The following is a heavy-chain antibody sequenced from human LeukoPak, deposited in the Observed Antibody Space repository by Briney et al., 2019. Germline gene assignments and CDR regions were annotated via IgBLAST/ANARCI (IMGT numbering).Heavy chain of an antibody. CDR2: ISYDGSNK. D-gene: IGHD1-1*01. CDR3: ARELERRFFGY. CDR1: GFTFSSYA. J-gene: IGHJ4*02. V-gene: IGHV3-30-3*01. Sequence: GRSLRLSCAASGFTFSSYAMHWVRQAPGKGLEWVAVISYDGSNKYYADSVKGRFTISRDNSKNTLYLQMNSLRAEDTAVYYCARELERRFFGYWGQGTLVTVSS.